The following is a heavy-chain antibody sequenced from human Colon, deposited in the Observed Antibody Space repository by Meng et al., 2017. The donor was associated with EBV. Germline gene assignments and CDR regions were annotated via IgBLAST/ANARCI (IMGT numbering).Heavy chain of an antibody. CDR1: GGSISSVYW. J-gene: IGHJ4*02. V-gene: IGHV4-4*02. Sequence: QVQLPESGPGLVKPSETLALPCAVSGGSISSVYWWTWVRQSPGKGLEWIGEIYHSGSTNYNPSLKSRVTISVDKSKNQFSLKLTSVTAADTAVYYCARGGYYSFDYWGQRTLVTVSS. CDR3: ARGGYYSFDY. D-gene: IGHD5-18*01. CDR2: IYHSGST.